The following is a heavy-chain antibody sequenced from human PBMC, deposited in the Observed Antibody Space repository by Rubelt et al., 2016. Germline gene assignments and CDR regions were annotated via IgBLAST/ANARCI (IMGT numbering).Heavy chain of an antibody. CDR1: GFSFGIYS. CDR3: ARAGYGDYRDYYYYGMDV. Sequence: GSLRLSCAASGFSFGIYSMIWIRQAPGKGLEWVSSIDNSGGRVFYADSVKGRFTISRDNAKNTLYLQMNSLRAEDTAVYYCARAGYGDYRDYYYYGMDVWGQGTTDTVSS. J-gene: IGHJ6*02. V-gene: IGHV3-21*01. CDR2: IDNSGGRV. D-gene: IGHD4-17*01.